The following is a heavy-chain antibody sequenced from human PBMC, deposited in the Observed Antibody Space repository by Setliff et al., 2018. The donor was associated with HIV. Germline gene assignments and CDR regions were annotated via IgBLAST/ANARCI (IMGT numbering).Heavy chain of an antibody. J-gene: IGHJ4*02. CDR2: IYYSGST. D-gene: IGHD6-13*01. Sequence: ASETLSLTCTVSGGSISSYYWGWIRQPPGKGLEWIGSIYYSGSTYYNPSLKSRVTISADTSKNQFSLKLSSVTAADTAVYFCARHAAAAPFRYWGQGTLVTVSS. CDR3: ARHAAAAPFRY. CDR1: GGSISSYY. V-gene: IGHV4-39*01.